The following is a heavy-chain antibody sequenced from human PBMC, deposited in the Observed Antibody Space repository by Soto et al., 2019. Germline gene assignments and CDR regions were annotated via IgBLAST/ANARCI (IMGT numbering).Heavy chain of an antibody. V-gene: IGHV4-31*03. CDR3: AANGGTGCSFDS. Sequence: PSETLSLTCTVSGGSISSGGYYWSWIRQHPGKGLEWIGYIYYSGSTYYNPSLKSRVTISVDTSKNQFSLKLSSVTAADTAVYYYAANGGTGCSFDSWGQGTLVTVSS. D-gene: IGHD2-8*01. J-gene: IGHJ4*02. CDR1: GGSISSGGYY. CDR2: IYYSGST.